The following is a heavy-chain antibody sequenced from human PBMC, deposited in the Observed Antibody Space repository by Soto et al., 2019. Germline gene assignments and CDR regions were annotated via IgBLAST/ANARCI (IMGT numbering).Heavy chain of an antibody. CDR3: ASLGSSSSGRVLTD. V-gene: IGHV3-21*01. D-gene: IGHD6-13*01. J-gene: IGHJ4*02. CDR1: GFTFSSYS. CDR2: ISSSSSYI. Sequence: EVQLVESGGGLVKPGGSLRLSCAASGFTFSSYSMNWVRQAPGKGLECVSSISSSSSYIYYADSVKGRFTISRDNAKNSLYMQMNSLRAEDTSVYYCASLGSSSSGRVLTDWGQGTLVTVSS.